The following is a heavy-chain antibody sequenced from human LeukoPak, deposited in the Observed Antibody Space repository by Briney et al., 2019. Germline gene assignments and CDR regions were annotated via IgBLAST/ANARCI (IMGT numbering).Heavy chain of an antibody. CDR3: AKDRYYDFWSGYYMGGYLDY. D-gene: IGHD3-3*01. V-gene: IGHV3-23*01. J-gene: IGHJ4*02. Sequence: GGSLRLSCAASGFTFSSYAMSWVRQAPGKGLEWVTAISGSGGSTYYADSVKGRFTISRDNSKNTLYLQMNSLRAEDTAVYYCAKDRYYDFWSGYYMGGYLDYWGQGTLVTVSS. CDR2: ISGSGGST. CDR1: GFTFSSYA.